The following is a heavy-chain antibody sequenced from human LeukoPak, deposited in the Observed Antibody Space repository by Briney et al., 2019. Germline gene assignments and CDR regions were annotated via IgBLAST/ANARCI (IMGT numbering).Heavy chain of an antibody. Sequence: PGGSLRLSCVASGFTFSSYAMSWVRQAPGKGLEWVSPISGSGDSTYYADSVKGRFTISRDNSKNTLYLQMNSLRVEDTAVYYCAKTGSGSSSWYVWYFDLWGRGTLVTVSS. D-gene: IGHD6-13*01. V-gene: IGHV3-23*01. CDR1: GFTFSSYA. CDR2: ISGSGDST. CDR3: AKTGSGSSSWYVWYFDL. J-gene: IGHJ2*01.